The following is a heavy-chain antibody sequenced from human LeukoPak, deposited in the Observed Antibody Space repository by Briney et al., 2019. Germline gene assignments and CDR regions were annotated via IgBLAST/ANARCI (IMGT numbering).Heavy chain of an antibody. CDR1: SGSIFNNNW. Sequence: PSETLSLTCTVSSGSIFNNNWWGLVRPPPGKGLEWIGQIFHSGSTSYSPSLKSRVTISMDKSKNQFSLRLTSVTAADTAVYYCARQTGSGLFILPGGQGTLVTVSS. D-gene: IGHD3/OR15-3a*01. CDR3: ARQTGSGLFILP. CDR2: IFHSGST. V-gene: IGHV4-4*02. J-gene: IGHJ4*02.